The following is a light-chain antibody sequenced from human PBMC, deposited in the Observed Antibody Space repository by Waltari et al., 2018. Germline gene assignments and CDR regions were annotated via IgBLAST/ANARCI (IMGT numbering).Light chain of an antibody. Sequence: QSALTQPASVSASPGQSITISCTGPSGDVGGYDYVSWYQQHPVKAPQLIIYDVNKRPSGVSHRFAASQSGNTAYLTIFGLQAEDEADYYCISYTRTTTYVVVGGGTKLTVL. CDR1: SGDVGGYDY. J-gene: IGLJ2*01. CDR3: ISYTRTTTYVV. V-gene: IGLV2-14*03. CDR2: DVN.